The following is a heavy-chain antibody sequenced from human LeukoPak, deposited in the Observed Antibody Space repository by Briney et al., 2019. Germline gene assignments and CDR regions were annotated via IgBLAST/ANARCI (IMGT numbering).Heavy chain of an antibody. CDR1: GYTSTSYG. Sequence: ASVKVSCKASGYTSTSYGISWVRQAPGQGLEWMGWISAYNGNTNYAQKLQGRVTMTTDTSTSTAYMELRSLRSDDTAVYYCARQMWDYYDSSGPNWFDPWGQGTLVTVSS. J-gene: IGHJ5*02. D-gene: IGHD3-22*01. CDR2: ISAYNGNT. V-gene: IGHV1-18*01. CDR3: ARQMWDYYDSSGPNWFDP.